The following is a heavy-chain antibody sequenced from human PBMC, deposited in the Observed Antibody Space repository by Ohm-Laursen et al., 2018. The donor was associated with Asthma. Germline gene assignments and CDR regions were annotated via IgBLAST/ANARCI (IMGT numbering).Heavy chain of an antibody. J-gene: IGHJ4*02. Sequence: GASVKVSCKASGHPFTTYTIQWVRQAPGQRLEWMGWINSGNADTEYSQKFMGRVTISMDTSATTAYMEMSSLRSEDTSVYYCASSKGYGDYQSLDYWGQGTLVTVSS. CDR3: ASSKGYGDYQSLDY. V-gene: IGHV1-3*01. CDR1: GHPFTTYT. D-gene: IGHD4-17*01. CDR2: INSGNADT.